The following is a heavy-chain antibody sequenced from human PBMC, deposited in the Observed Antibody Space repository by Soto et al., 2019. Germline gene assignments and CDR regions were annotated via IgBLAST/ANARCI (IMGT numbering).Heavy chain of an antibody. CDR1: GGSFSGFY. J-gene: IGHJ4*02. V-gene: IGHV4-34*01. D-gene: IGHD3-22*01. CDR2: INHSGIT. Sequence: KPSETLSLTCAVYGGSFSGFYWSWIRQPPGKGLEWIGEINHSGITGYNPSLKSRVTISIDTSKSQFSLRLKSVTAADTAVYYCARVGYYDSSGFFAPFDFWAQGTLVTVSS. CDR3: ARVGYYDSSGFFAPFDF.